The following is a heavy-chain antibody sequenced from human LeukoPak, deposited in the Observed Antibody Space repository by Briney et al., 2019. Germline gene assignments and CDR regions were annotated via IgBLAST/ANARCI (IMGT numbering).Heavy chain of an antibody. D-gene: IGHD6-13*01. V-gene: IGHV4-59*01. J-gene: IGHJ4*02. CDR3: AIAAAGTDFDY. Sequence: SETLSLTCTVSGGSISSYYWSWIRQPPGEGLEWIGYIYYSGSTNYNPSLKSRVTISVDTSKNQFSLKLSSVTAADTAVYYCAIAAAGTDFDYWGQGTLVTVSS. CDR2: IYYSGST. CDR1: GGSISSYY.